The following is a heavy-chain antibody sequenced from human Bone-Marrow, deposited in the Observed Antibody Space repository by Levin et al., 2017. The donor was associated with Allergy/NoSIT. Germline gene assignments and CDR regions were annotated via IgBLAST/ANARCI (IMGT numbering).Heavy chain of an antibody. CDR3: AREEKGYCSGGSCSYNWFDP. CDR2: IIPIFGTA. V-gene: IGHV1-69*06. J-gene: IGHJ5*02. CDR1: GGTFSSYA. Sequence: SVKVSCKASGGTFSSYAISWVRQAPGQGLEWMGGIIPIFGTANYAQKFQGRVTITADKSTSTAYMELSSLRSEDTAVYYCAREEKGYCSGGSCSYNWFDPWGQGTLVTVSS. D-gene: IGHD2-15*01.